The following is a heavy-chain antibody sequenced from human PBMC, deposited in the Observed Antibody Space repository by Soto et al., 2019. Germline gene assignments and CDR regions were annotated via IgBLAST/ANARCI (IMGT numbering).Heavy chain of an antibody. Sequence: SETLSLTCPVSGGSISRYYWNWIRQPPGKGLEWIGYIYYSGSTNYNPSLKSRVTISVDTSKNQFSLKLSSVTAADTAVYYCARDPGSGSYYGWFDPWGQGTLVTVSS. CDR2: IYYSGST. CDR3: ARDPGSGSYYGWFDP. D-gene: IGHD3-10*01. J-gene: IGHJ5*02. CDR1: GGSISRYY. V-gene: IGHV4-59*01.